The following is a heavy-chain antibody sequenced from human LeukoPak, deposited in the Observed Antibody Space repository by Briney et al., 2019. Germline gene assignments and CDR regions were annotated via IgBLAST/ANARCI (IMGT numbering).Heavy chain of an antibody. CDR3: ARVTDSSSSVDWFDP. J-gene: IGHJ5*02. CDR1: GGSISSGGYY. CDR2: IYHSGST. Sequence: SQALSLTCTVSGGSISSGGYYWSWIRQPPGKGLEWIGYIYHSGSTYYNPSLKSRVTISVDRSKNQFSLKLSSVTAADTAVYYCARVTDSSSSVDWFDPWGQGTLVTVSS. V-gene: IGHV4-30-2*01. D-gene: IGHD6-6*01.